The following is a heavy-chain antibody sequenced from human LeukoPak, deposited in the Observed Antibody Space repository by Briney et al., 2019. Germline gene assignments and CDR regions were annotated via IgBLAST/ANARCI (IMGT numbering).Heavy chain of an antibody. D-gene: IGHD4-17*01. CDR3: ARAVSRDFYY. Sequence: GGSLRLSCAASGFTFTNYEMNWVRQAPGKGLEWVSYISSSGSSKDYADSVKGRFTISRDNAKNSLYLQMNSLRAEDTAVYYCARAVSRDFYYWGQGTLVTVSS. V-gene: IGHV3-48*03. CDR1: GFTFTNYE. J-gene: IGHJ4*02. CDR2: ISSSGSSK.